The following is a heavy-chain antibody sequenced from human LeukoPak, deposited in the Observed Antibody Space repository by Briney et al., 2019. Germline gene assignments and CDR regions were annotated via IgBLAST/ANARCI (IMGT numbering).Heavy chain of an antibody. CDR1: GGTFSSYA. CDR3: ARGHSGWGLINYYYYGMDV. D-gene: IGHD3-10*01. J-gene: IGHJ6*02. V-gene: IGHV1-69*13. CDR2: IIPIFGTA. Sequence: GASVKVSCTASGGTFSSYAISWVRQAPGQGLEWMGGIIPIFGTANYAQKFQGRVTITADESTSTAYMELSSLRSEDTAVYYCARGHSGWGLINYYYYGMDVWGQGTTVTVSS.